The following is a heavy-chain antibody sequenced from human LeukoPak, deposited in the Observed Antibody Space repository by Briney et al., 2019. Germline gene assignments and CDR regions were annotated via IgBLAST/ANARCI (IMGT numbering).Heavy chain of an antibody. D-gene: IGHD2-15*01. Sequence: ASVKVSCKASGYIFTNYDINWVRQAPGQGLQLMGWMNPNTGNTGYVQKFQGRVTITRNTSISTAYMELSSLRSEDTDVYYCARGGCSGGTCYGYYFYYYMDVWGKGTTVTVSS. CDR1: GYIFTNYD. V-gene: IGHV1-8*03. J-gene: IGHJ6*03. CDR2: MNPNTGNT. CDR3: ARGGCSGGTCYGYYFYYYMDV.